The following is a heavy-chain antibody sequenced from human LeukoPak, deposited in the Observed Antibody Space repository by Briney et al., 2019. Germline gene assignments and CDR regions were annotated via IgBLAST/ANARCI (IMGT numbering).Heavy chain of an antibody. CDR3: ARHSNNAFWSGKSHFDY. V-gene: IGHV4-39*01. CDR1: GGSISGYY. Sequence: SETLSLTCTVSGGSISGYYWGWIRQPPGKGLEWIGTISFGGSTYYNPSLKSRVTISVDTSKNQVSLRLSSVNAADTAVYYCARHSNNAFWSGKSHFDYWGQGTLVTVSS. J-gene: IGHJ4*02. CDR2: ISFGGST. D-gene: IGHD3-3*01.